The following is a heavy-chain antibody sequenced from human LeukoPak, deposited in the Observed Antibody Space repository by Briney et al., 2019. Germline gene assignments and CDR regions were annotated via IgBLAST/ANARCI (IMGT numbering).Heavy chain of an antibody. V-gene: IGHV3-23*01. CDR2: ISGSGHYT. D-gene: IGHD3-22*01. CDR1: GFSFSDYA. J-gene: IGHJ4*02. CDR3: AKKDHSGSEFVLTPYYFDT. Sequence: GGSLRLSCAASGFSFSDYAMSWVRQAPGKAPEWVGSISGSGHYTFHTDSVEGRFTLSRDNSKNTLYLQMTSLRVEDTAFYYCAKKDHSGSEFVLTPYYFDTWGQGTLVTVSS.